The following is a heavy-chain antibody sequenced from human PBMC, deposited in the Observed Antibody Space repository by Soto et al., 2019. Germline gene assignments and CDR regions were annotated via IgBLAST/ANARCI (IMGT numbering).Heavy chain of an antibody. CDR2: ISSSSSYI. CDR3: ARDVAYLGELSAHFDY. J-gene: IGHJ4*02. Sequence: GGSLRLSCAASGFTFSSYSMNWVRQAPGKGLEWVSSISSSSSYIYYADSVKGRFTISRDNAKNSLYLQMNSLRAEDTAVYYCARDVAYLGELSAHFDYWGQGTLVTVSS. D-gene: IGHD3-16*02. CDR1: GFTFSSYS. V-gene: IGHV3-21*01.